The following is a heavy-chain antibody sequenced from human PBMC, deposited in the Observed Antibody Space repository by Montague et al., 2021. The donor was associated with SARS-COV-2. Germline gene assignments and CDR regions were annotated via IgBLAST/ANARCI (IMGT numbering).Heavy chain of an antibody. CDR1: GFTFSSYA. CDR2: ISYDGSNK. Sequence: SLRLSCAASGFTFSSYATHWVRQAPGKGLEWVAVISYDGSNKYYADSVKGRFTISRDNSKNTLYLQMNSLRAEDTAVYYCARVRSSPGELLWFGELKTDAFDIWGQGTMVTVSS. V-gene: IGHV3-30*04. D-gene: IGHD3-10*01. J-gene: IGHJ3*02. CDR3: ARVRSSPGELLWFGELKTDAFDI.